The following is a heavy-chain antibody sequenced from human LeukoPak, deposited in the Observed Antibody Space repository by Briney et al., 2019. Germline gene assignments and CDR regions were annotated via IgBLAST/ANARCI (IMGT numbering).Heavy chain of an antibody. CDR3: ARSPRRPHFYSSGSYYYYFDY. D-gene: IGHD3-10*01. CDR2: ISSSGST. J-gene: IGHJ4*02. Sequence: SETLSLTCSVSGGSISGYDWSWIRQPAGKGLECIGRISSSGSTNYNPSLKRRVTILVDTSKTQFFLKLSSVTAADTAVYYCARSPRRPHFYSSGSYYYYFDYWGQGTLVTVSS. V-gene: IGHV4-4*07. CDR1: GGSISGYD.